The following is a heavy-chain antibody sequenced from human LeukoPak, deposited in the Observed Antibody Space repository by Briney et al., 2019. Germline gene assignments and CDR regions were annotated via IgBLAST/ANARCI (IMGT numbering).Heavy chain of an antibody. D-gene: IGHD3-10*01. Sequence: SETLSLTCTASGGSINSYYYSWIRQPPGKGLEWIGYIDYSGSTNYSPALKSRITISVDTSKTQFSLKLSSVTATGTAFYYCARHTFGGTFDIWGQGTMVTVSS. V-gene: IGHV4-59*08. CDR3: ARHTFGGTFDI. J-gene: IGHJ3*02. CDR2: IDYSGST. CDR1: GGSINSYY.